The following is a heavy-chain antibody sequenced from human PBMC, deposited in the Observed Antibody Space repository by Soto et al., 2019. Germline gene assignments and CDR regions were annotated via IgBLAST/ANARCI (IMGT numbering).Heavy chain of an antibody. V-gene: IGHV1-69*08. CDR2: IIPILGIA. D-gene: IGHD2-15*01. J-gene: IGHJ5*02. Sequence: QVQLVQSGAEVKKPGSSVKVSCKASGGTFSSYTISWVRQAPGQGLEWMGRIIPILGIANYAQKFQGRVTITADKSTSTAYMELSSLRSYDTAVYYCARDVCMGGSRYSDWFDPWGQGTLVTVSS. CDR3: ARDVCMGGSRYSDWFDP. CDR1: GGTFSSYT.